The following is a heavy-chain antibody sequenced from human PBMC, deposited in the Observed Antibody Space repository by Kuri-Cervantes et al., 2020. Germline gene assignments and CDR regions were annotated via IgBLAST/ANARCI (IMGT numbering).Heavy chain of an antibody. V-gene: IGHV1-69*05. CDR3: ASQNEISSSSWEMDV. D-gene: IGHD2-2*01. J-gene: IGHJ6*04. Sequence: SVKVSCKASGGTFSSYAISWVRQAPGQGLEWMGGIIPIFGTANNTQKFQGRVTITTDESTSTAYMKLSSLTSQDTAVYYCASQNEISSSSWEMDVWGKGTTVTVSS. CDR2: IIPIFGTA. CDR1: GGTFSSYA.